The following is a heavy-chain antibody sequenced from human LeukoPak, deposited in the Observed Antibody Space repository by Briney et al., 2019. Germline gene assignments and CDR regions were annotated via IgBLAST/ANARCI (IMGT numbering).Heavy chain of an antibody. D-gene: IGHD2-21*02. V-gene: IGHV4-39*07. CDR1: GGSISSSSYS. J-gene: IGHJ5*02. CDR3: ARGGDCRRNWFDP. CDR2: INHSGST. Sequence: PSETLSLTCTVSGGSISSSSYSWSWIRQPPGKGLEWIGEINHSGSTNYNPSLKSRVTISVDTSKNQFSLKLSSVTAADTAVYYCARGGDCRRNWFDPWGQGTLVTVSS.